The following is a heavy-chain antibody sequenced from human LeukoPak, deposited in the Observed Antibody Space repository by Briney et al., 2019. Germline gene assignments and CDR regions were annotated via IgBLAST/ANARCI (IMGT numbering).Heavy chain of an antibody. V-gene: IGHV4-59*12. Sequence: SETLSLTCTVSGGSISSYYWSWIRQPPGKGLEWIGYIYYSGSTNYNPSLKSRVTISVDTSKNQFSLKLSSVTAADTAVYYCAREGNDAFDIWGQGTMVTVSS. CDR1: GGSISSYY. CDR2: IYYSGST. CDR3: AREGNDAFDI. J-gene: IGHJ3*02.